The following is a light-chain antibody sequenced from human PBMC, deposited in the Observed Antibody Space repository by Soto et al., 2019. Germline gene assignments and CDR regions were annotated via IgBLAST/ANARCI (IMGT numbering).Light chain of an antibody. J-gene: IGKJ4*01. CDR3: QQYYSTPRALT. Sequence: DIVMTQSPDSLAVSLGERATINCKSSQSVLYSSNNKNYLAWYQQKPGQPPKLLIYWASTRESGVPDRFSGSGSGTDFTLTISSLQAEDVAVYYCQQYYSTPRALTFGGETKVEIK. CDR2: WAS. CDR1: QSVLYSSNNKNY. V-gene: IGKV4-1*01.